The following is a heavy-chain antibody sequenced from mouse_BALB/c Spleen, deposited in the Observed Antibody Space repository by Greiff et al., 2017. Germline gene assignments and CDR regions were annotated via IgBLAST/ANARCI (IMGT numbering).Heavy chain of an antibody. CDR3: ARGGAYGYDVVYAMDY. V-gene: IGHV5-17*02. CDR2: ISSGSSTI. D-gene: IGHD2-2*01. CDR1: GFTFSSFG. J-gene: IGHJ4*01. Sequence: EVQVVESGGGLVQPGGSRKLSCAASGFTFSSFGMHWVRQAPEKGLEWVAYISSGSSTIYYADTVKGRFTISRDNPKNTLFLQMTSLRSEDTAMYYCARGGAYGYDVVYAMDYWGQGTSVTVSS.